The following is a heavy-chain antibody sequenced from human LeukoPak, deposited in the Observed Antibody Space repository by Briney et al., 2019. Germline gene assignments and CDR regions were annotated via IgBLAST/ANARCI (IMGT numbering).Heavy chain of an antibody. D-gene: IGHD3-22*01. CDR1: GGSISSGGYY. CDR3: ARDGDSSGWYYFDY. Sequence: SETLSLTCTVSGGSISSGGYYWSWIRQPAGKGLEWIGRMYTSGNTNYNPSLKSRATISVDTSKNQFSLKLSSVTAADTAVYYCARDGDSSGWYYFDYWGQGTLVTVSS. CDR2: MYTSGNT. J-gene: IGHJ4*02. V-gene: IGHV4-61*02.